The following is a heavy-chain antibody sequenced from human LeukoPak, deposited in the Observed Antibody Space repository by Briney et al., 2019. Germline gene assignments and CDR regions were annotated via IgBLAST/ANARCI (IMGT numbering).Heavy chain of an antibody. CDR2: ISGSGDNT. Sequence: GGSLRLSCAASGFTFSSYAMSWVRQAPGKGLEWVSGISGSGDNTYYADSVKGRFTISRDNSKNTLYVQVNSLGTEDTAAYYCAKGSYYDSSGSFYFGYWGQGTLVTASS. D-gene: IGHD3-22*01. J-gene: IGHJ4*02. V-gene: IGHV3-23*01. CDR1: GFTFSSYA. CDR3: AKGSYYDSSGSFYFGY.